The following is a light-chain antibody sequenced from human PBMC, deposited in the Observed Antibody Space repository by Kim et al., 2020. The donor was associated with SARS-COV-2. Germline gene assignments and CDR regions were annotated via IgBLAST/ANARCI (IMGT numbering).Light chain of an antibody. CDR3: TSYTSAISLL. V-gene: IGLV2-14*03. CDR1: TSAIGCFPY. Sequence: QYTTILYVGTTSAIGCFPYVAWYQQLPGKAPKLMIYDVSNRPSGVTNRFSGSKSGNTASLTISGLQAEDEADYYCTSYTSAISLLFGGGTKVTVL. J-gene: IGLJ3*02. CDR2: DVS.